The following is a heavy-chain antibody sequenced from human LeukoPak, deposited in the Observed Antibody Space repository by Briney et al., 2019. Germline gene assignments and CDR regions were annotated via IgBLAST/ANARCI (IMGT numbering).Heavy chain of an antibody. CDR2: IYSGGST. J-gene: IGHJ6*01. Sequence: PGGSLRLSCAASEFTVSSNYMSWVRQAPGKGLEWVSVIYSGGSTYYADSVKGRFTISRDNSLNTLYLQMNSLRAEDTAVYYCASNSYGYSYYYGMDVWGEGATVSVSS. CDR1: EFTVSSNY. D-gene: IGHD5-18*01. V-gene: IGHV3-66*01. CDR3: ASNSYGYSYYYGMDV.